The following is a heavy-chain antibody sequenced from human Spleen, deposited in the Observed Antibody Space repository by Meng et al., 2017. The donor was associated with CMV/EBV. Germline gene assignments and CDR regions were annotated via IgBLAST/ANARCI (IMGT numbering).Heavy chain of an antibody. CDR3: ARESGSETDYYYFYALDV. J-gene: IGHJ6*02. CDR2: INPDTGDT. Sequence: FSDYYLHWVRQAPGQGLEWMGWINPDTGDTKFAQKFQGRVTLTGDTSISTGYMELKSLRSDDTAIYFCARESGSETDYYYFYALDVWGPGTVVTVSS. D-gene: IGHD1-26*01. V-gene: IGHV1-2*02. CDR1: FSDYY.